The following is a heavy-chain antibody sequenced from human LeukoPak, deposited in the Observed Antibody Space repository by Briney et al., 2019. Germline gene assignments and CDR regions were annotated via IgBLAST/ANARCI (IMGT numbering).Heavy chain of an antibody. J-gene: IGHJ4*02. CDR1: GYTFASYG. CDR3: ARDAAAEPGFDY. D-gene: IGHD1-14*01. CDR2: ISAYNGNT. Sequence: GASVKVSCKASGYTFASYGISWVRQAPGQGLEWMGWISAYNGNTHYAQKFQGRVTVTTDTSTSTAYMELRSLGSDDTAVYFCARDAAAEPGFDYWGQGTLVTVSS. V-gene: IGHV1-18*01.